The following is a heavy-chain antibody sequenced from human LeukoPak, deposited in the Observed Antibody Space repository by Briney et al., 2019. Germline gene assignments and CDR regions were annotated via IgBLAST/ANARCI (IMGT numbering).Heavy chain of an antibody. D-gene: IGHD2-15*01. CDR3: AKSLGVIASWFDP. CDR2: ISGNSGGRT. V-gene: IGHV3-23*01. CDR1: GFSFSNYA. Sequence: SGGSLRLSCAASGFSFSNYAMSWVRQAPGKGLEWVSGISGNSGGRTYYADSVKGRFTISRDKSKNTLYLQMNSLRVEDTAVYYCAKSLGVIASWFDPWGQGTLVTVSS. J-gene: IGHJ5*02.